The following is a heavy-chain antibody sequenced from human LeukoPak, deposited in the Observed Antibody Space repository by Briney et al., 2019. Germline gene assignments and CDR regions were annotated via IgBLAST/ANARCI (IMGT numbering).Heavy chain of an antibody. CDR1: GFTLWVFW. D-gene: IGHD3-22*01. CDR3: ARGSYYDTSGYVNWYFDL. CDR2: ILQGGSEN. Sequence: GGSLRLSCAPSGFTLWVFWMMWVRHAPEERGEWVASILQGGSENYYVAYLKVRFTISRYNALNSLYLQMTSLRAEDTAVYYCARGSYYDTSGYVNWYFDLWGRGTLVKVSS. J-gene: IGHJ2*01. V-gene: IGHV3-7*01.